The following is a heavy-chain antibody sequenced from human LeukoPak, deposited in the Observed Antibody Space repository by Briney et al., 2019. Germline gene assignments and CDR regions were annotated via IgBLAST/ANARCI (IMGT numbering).Heavy chain of an antibody. CDR2: ISNSGAGT. D-gene: IGHD5-18*01. J-gene: IGHJ6*02. CDR3: ANHRGYSYKHDMDV. Sequence: GGSLRLSCAASGFTFSSHAMSWVRQAPGKGLEWVSVISNSGAGTYYADSVKGRFTISRDNSKNTLWLQMNSLRAEDTAVYYCANHRGYSYKHDMDVWGQGTTVTVSS. V-gene: IGHV3-23*01. CDR1: GFTFSSHA.